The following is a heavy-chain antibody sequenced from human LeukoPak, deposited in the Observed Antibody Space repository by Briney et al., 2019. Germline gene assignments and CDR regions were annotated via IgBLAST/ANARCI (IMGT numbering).Heavy chain of an antibody. V-gene: IGHV3-21*01. CDR3: ARDRPMYYYGSGSSTFDY. D-gene: IGHD3-10*01. J-gene: IGHJ4*02. CDR2: ISSSSSYI. Sequence: GGTLRLSCAASGFTFSTYGMNWVRQAPGKGLEWVSSISSSSSYIYYADSVKGRFTISRDNAKNSLYLQMNSLRAEDTAVYYCARDRPMYYYGSGSSTFDYWGQGTLVTVSS. CDR1: GFTFSTYG.